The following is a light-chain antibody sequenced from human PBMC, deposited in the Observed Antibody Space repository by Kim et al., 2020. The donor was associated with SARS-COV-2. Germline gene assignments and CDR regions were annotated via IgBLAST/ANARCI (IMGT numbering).Light chain of an antibody. J-gene: IGLJ2*01. CDR2: DVT. V-gene: IGLV2-14*03. Sequence: QSALTQPASVSGSPGQSITISCTGTSTDVGNYNYVSWYQHHPGEAPKVMIYDVTQRPSGVSNRFFGSKSGNTASLTISGLQTEDEADYYCCSYASSSTLIFGGGTQLTVL. CDR3: CSYASSSTLI. CDR1: STDVGNYNY.